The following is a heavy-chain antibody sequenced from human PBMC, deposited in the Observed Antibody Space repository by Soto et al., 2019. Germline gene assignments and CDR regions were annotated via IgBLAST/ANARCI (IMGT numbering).Heavy chain of an antibody. CDR2: IRTKSNSYAT. V-gene: IGHV3-73*02. CDR1: GFPFSDSG. J-gene: IGHJ4*02. CDR3: TRLHCIEQHSIYF. D-gene: IGHD1-26*01. Sequence: EVQLVESGGGLVKPGGSLTLSCAASGFPFSDSGIHWVRQASGKGLEWVGRIRTKSNSYATAYAASVKGRFTSSRDESNYTAYLQMNSLKTEGTALYYWTRLHCIEQHSIYFWGQGNLVTVSS.